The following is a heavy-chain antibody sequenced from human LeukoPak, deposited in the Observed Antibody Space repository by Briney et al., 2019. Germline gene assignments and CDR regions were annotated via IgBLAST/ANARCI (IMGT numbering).Heavy chain of an antibody. Sequence: ASVKVSCKASGYTFTSYGISWVRQAPGQGLEWMGWISAYNGNTNYAQKLQGRVTMTTDTSTSTAYMELSSLRSEDTALYYCAKVATKYSSSWLYYFDYWGQGTLVTVSS. CDR3: AKVATKYSSSWLYYFDY. V-gene: IGHV1-18*01. CDR2: ISAYNGNT. D-gene: IGHD6-13*01. J-gene: IGHJ4*02. CDR1: GYTFTSYG.